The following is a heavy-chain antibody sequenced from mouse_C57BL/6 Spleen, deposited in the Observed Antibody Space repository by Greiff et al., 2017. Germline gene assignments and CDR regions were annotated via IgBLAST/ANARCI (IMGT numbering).Heavy chain of an antibody. D-gene: IGHD1-1*01. CDR1: GYTFTSYW. CDR2: IDPSDSYT. Sequence: QVQLQQPGAELVMPGASVKLSCKASGYTFTSYWMHWVKQRPGQGLEWIGEIDPSDSYTNYNQKFKSKSTLTVDKSSSTAYMQLSSLTSEDSAVYYCASYYYGSSFVAYWGQGTLVTVSA. V-gene: IGHV1-69*01. J-gene: IGHJ3*01. CDR3: ASYYYGSSFVAY.